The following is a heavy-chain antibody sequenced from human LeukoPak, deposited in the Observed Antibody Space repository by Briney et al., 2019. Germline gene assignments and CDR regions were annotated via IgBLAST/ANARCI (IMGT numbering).Heavy chain of an antibody. D-gene: IGHD3-10*01. V-gene: IGHV4-30-4*01. CDR2: IYYSGST. J-gene: IGHJ5*02. Sequence: SQTLSLTCTVSGGSISSGDDYWSWIRQPPGKGLEWIGYIYYSGSTYYNPSLKSRVNISVDTVKNQFSMTLSSVTDADPAVYNCPRDHYYGSGSYSGRSGWFDPWGQGTLVTVSS. CDR3: PRDHYYGSGSYSGRSGWFDP. CDR1: GGSISSGDDY.